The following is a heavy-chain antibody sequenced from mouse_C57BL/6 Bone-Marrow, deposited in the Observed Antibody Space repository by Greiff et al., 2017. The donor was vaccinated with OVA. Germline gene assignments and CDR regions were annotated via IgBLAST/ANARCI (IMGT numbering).Heavy chain of an antibody. CDR3: AREDYYGSSTNWYFDV. V-gene: IGHV5-16*01. CDR1: GFTFSDYY. J-gene: IGHJ1*03. CDR2: INYDGSST. Sequence: DVMLVESEGGLVQPGSSMKLSCTASGFTFSDYYMAWVRQVPEKGLEWVANINYDGSSTYYLDSLKSRFIISRDNAKNILYLQMSSLKSEDTATYYCAREDYYGSSTNWYFDVWGTGTTVTVSS. D-gene: IGHD1-1*01.